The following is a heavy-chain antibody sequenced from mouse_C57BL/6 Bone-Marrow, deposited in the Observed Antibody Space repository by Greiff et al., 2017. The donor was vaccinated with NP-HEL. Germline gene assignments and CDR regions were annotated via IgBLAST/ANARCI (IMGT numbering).Heavy chain of an antibody. Sequence: VQLQQSGPELVKPGASVKMSCKASGYTFTDYNMHWVKQSHGKSLEWIGYINPNNGGTSYNQKFKGKATLTVNKSSNTAYMELRSLTSEVSAFDFCGIYDGYSAWVAYWGKGTLVTVSA. CDR1: GYTFTDYN. CDR3: GIYDGYSAWVAY. V-gene: IGHV1-22*01. CDR2: INPNNGGT. D-gene: IGHD2-3*01. J-gene: IGHJ3*01.